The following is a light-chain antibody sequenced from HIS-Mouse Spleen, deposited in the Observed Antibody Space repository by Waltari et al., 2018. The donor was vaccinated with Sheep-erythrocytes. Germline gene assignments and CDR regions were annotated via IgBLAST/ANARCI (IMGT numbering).Light chain of an antibody. CDR2: EGS. J-gene: IGLJ2*01. CDR1: SSDVGGYNY. V-gene: IGLV2-23*01. CDR3: CSYAGSSTLV. Sequence: QSALTQPRSVSGSPGQSVTISCTGTSSDVGGYNYVPWYQQHPGKAPKLMIYEGSKRPSGVSNRFSGSKSGNTASLTISGLQAEDEADYYCCSYAGSSTLVFGGGTKLTVL.